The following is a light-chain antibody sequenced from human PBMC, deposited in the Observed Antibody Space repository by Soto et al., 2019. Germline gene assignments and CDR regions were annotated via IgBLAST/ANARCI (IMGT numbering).Light chain of an antibody. CDR3: QRDY. J-gene: IGKJ2*01. CDR1: QSISTNT. Sequence: EIVLTQSPGTLSLSPGERATLSCRASQSISTNTLAWYQHRPGQAPRLLIYATSSRATGIPDRFSGSGSGTDFTLTISSLEPEDFEVYYCQRDYFGQGTRLEIK. V-gene: IGKV3-20*01. CDR2: ATS.